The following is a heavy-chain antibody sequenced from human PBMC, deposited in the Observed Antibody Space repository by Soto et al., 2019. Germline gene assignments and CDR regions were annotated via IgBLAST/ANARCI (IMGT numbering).Heavy chain of an antibody. CDR1: GGTFSSYA. V-gene: IGHV1-69*13. D-gene: IGHD2-21*02. CDR2: IIPIFGTA. J-gene: IGHJ5*02. Sequence: SVKVSCKASGGTFSSYAISWVRQAPGQGLEWMGGIIPIFGTANYAQKFQGRVTITADESTSTAYMELSSLRSEDTAVYYCARTSVVTAPFDPWGQATMVTLSS. CDR3: ARTSVVTAPFDP.